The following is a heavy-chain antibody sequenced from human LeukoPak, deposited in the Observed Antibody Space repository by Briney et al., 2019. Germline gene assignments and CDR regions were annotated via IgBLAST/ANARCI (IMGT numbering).Heavy chain of an antibody. CDR3: ANLWEMGY. CDR2: VEPDGSEK. D-gene: IGHD5-24*01. Sequence: GGSLRLSCAASGFSFSDYWTSWVRQAPGKGLEWVANVEPDGSEKYYVDSVKGRFTISRDNARNSLYLQMDSLRAEDTAVYYCANLWEMGYWGQGTLVTVSS. J-gene: IGHJ4*02. CDR1: GFSFSDYW. V-gene: IGHV3-7*01.